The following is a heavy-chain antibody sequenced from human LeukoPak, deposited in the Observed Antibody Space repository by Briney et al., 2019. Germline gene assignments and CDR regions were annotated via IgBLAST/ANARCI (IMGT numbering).Heavy chain of an antibody. J-gene: IGHJ4*02. CDR1: GFTFSSYA. Sequence: PGGSLRLSCAASGFTFSSYAMHWVRQAPGKGLEWVAVISYDGSNKYYADSVKGRFTISRDNSKNTLYLQMNSPRAEDTAVYYCARGGTIFGVVLVLDYWGQGTLVTVSS. V-gene: IGHV3-30-3*01. CDR3: ARGGTIFGVVLVLDY. CDR2: ISYDGSNK. D-gene: IGHD3-3*01.